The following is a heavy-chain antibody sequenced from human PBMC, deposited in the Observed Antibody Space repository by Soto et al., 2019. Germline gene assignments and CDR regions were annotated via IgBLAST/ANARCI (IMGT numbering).Heavy chain of an antibody. V-gene: IGHV1-69*06. J-gene: IGHJ4*02. CDR3: ARAHQLLVRGSFDT. CDR2: IIPTCGAA. CDR1: GGNCNNYA. Sequence: QVQLVQSGAELKNPGSSVHVSCKSSGGNCNNYAISWVRQAPGQGLEWVGRIIPTCGAAHFAPNLGGTVTITADKFTRTVYMVLSDLRSDDTAIYYCARAHQLLVRGSFDTWGQGTLVSVSS. D-gene: IGHD6-13*01.